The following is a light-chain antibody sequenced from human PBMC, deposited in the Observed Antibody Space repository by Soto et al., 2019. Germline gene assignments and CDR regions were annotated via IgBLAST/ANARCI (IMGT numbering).Light chain of an antibody. J-gene: IGLJ2*01. CDR3: SSYAGSNNLV. CDR1: SSDVGAYNY. Sequence: QSVLTQPPSASGSPGQSVTISCTGTSSDVGAYNYVSWYQQHPGKAPKLMIYEVSKRPSGGPDRFSGSKSGNTASLTVSGLQAEDEADYYCSSYAGSNNLVVGGGTKLTVL. CDR2: EVS. V-gene: IGLV2-8*01.